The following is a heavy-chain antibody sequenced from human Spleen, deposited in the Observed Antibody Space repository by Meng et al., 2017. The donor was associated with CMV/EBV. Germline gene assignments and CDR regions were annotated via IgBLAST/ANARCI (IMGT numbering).Heavy chain of an antibody. V-gene: IGHV3-21*01. J-gene: IGHJ4*02. CDR3: ARSMTTVTTIMT. Sequence: GESLKISCAASGFTFSSYGMHWVRQAPGKGLEWVSSISSSSSYIYYADSVKGRFTISRDNAKNSLYLQMNSLRAEDTAVYYCARSMTTVTTIMTWGQGTLVTVSS. CDR1: GFTFSSYG. CDR2: ISSSSSYI. D-gene: IGHD4-11*01.